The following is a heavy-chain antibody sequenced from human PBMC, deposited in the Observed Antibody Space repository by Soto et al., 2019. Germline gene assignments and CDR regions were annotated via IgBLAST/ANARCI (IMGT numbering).Heavy chain of an antibody. D-gene: IGHD3-22*01. Sequence: QVQLQESGPGLVKPSQTLSLTCSVSGDSINSTDHYWSWIRQPPGKGLEWIGSIYYSGSTYFHPSLKSRVTISVDMSKNQFSLRLSSVTAADTAVYFCAIVDSSDYYPYFDYWGQGTLVTVSS. V-gene: IGHV4-30-4*01. CDR1: GDSINSTDHY. CDR2: IYYSGST. J-gene: IGHJ4*02. CDR3: AIVDSSDYYPYFDY.